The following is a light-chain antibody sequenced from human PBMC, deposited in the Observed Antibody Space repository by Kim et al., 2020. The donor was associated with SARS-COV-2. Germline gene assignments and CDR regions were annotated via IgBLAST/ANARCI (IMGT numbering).Light chain of an antibody. V-gene: IGLV3-21*04. CDR3: QVWDSRSEHVV. CDR1: KS. CDR2: YHT. J-gene: IGLJ2*01. Sequence: KSVHWYQQKPGQAPLMVIYYHTDRPSGIPDRFSGSSSGDTATLTITRVEAGDEADYYCQVWDSRSEHVVFGAGTQLTVL.